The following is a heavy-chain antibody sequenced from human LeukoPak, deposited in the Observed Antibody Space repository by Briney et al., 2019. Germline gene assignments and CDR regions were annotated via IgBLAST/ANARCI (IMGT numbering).Heavy chain of an antibody. CDR2: IYYSGST. V-gene: IGHV4-59*12. J-gene: IGHJ4*02. Sequence: SETLSLTCTVSGGSISSYYWSWIRQPPGKGLEWIGYIYYSGSTYYNPSLKSRVTISVDTSKNQFSLKLSSVTAADTAVYYCAREGRWLQELDYWGQGTLVTVSS. CDR1: GGSISSYY. D-gene: IGHD5-24*01. CDR3: AREGRWLQELDY.